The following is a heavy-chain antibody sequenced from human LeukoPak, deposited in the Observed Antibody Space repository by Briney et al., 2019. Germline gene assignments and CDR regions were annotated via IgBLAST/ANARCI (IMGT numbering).Heavy chain of an antibody. V-gene: IGHV4-39*01. J-gene: IGHJ3*02. D-gene: IGHD3-22*01. CDR1: GSSISSTYY. Sequence: SETLSLTRVVSGSSISSTYYWGWIRQPPGKGREWIWSIYYSGSTSYHPSLKSRVTISVDTSKNQFSLKLSSVTAADTAVYYCARPDDSSGYYSHDAFDIWGQGTMVTVSS. CDR2: IYYSGST. CDR3: ARPDDSSGYYSHDAFDI.